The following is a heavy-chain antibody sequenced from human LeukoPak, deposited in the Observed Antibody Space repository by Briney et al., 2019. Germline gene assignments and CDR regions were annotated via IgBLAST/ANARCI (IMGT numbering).Heavy chain of an antibody. D-gene: IGHD5-12*01. V-gene: IGHV3-7*01. CDR2: IKQDGSEK. J-gene: IGHJ4*02. Sequence: PGRSLRLSYAASGFTFSSYWMSWVRQAPGKGLEWVANIKQDGSEKYYVDSVRGRFTISRDNARASLYLQMNSLGPEDTAVYYCARSLRGYIIDSFFDQWGQGTLVTVSS. CDR3: ARSLRGYIIDSFFDQ. CDR1: GFTFSSYW.